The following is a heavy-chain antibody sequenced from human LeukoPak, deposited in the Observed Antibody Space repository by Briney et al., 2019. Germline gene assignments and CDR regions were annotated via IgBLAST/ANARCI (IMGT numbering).Heavy chain of an antibody. CDR1: GGSFSSYY. CDR3: ASHSAEYNILTGYHSYNSFDP. J-gene: IGHJ5*02. Sequence: SETLSLTCAVYGGSFSSYYWGWIRQSPGKGLEWIGSAYYSGSSYYDPSLKSRVTISVDTSKNQFSLKLSSVTAADTAVYYCASHSAEYNILTGYHSYNSFDPWGQGILVTVSS. CDR2: AYYSGSS. V-gene: IGHV4-39*01. D-gene: IGHD3-9*01.